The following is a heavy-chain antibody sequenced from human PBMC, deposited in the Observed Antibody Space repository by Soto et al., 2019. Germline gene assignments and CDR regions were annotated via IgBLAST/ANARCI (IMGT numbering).Heavy chain of an antibody. D-gene: IGHD4-4*01. Sequence: QVQLVQSGAEVKKPGASVKVSCKASRYTFISYDIKWVRQATGQGLEWMGWMNPKSANTGYAQNFQGRVTMTRNTSISTAYMELSSLRSEDTAVYYCARSPSWETTVTPYYFDYWGQGTLVTVSS. V-gene: IGHV1-8*01. CDR2: MNPKSANT. J-gene: IGHJ4*02. CDR1: RYTFISYD. CDR3: ARSPSWETTVTPYYFDY.